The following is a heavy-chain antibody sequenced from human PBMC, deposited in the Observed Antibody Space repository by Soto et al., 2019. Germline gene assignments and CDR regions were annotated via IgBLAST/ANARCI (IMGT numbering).Heavy chain of an antibody. Sequence: SETLSLTCSVSGGSISSYYWSWIRQPPGKGLEWIGYIYYSGSTNYNPSLKSRVTISVDTSKNQFSLKLSSVTAADTAVYYCASGGGYYDSSVWGQGTLVTVSS. V-gene: IGHV4-59*01. CDR3: ASGGGYYDSSV. CDR2: IYYSGST. CDR1: GGSISSYY. D-gene: IGHD3-22*01. J-gene: IGHJ4*02.